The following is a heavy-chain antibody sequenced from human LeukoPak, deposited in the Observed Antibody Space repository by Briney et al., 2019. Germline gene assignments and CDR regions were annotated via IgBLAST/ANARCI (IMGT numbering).Heavy chain of an antibody. CDR1: GFTFSSYA. Sequence: GSLRLSCAASGFTFSSYAMHWVRQAPGKGLEWVAVISHDGSNKYYADSVKGRFTISRDNSKNTLYLQMDSLRAEDTAVYYCARDTSTYSSSWYSPGYWGQGTLVTVSS. V-gene: IGHV3-30-3*01. CDR3: ARDTSTYSSSWYSPGY. D-gene: IGHD6-13*01. CDR2: ISHDGSNK. J-gene: IGHJ4*02.